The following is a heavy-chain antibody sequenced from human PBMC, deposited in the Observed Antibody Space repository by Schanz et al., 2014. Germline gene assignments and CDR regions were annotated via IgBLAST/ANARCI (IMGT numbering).Heavy chain of an antibody. J-gene: IGHJ3*02. D-gene: IGHD3-10*01. CDR2: INAHTGNT. Sequence: QLMQSGSEVRKPGASVKVSCKASGYIFGSHGMTWVLQAPGQGPELMGWINAHTGNTQYAQKFQGRVNMTRDTVTTTVHLELTRLRTDDTAIYYCARVHIATYHYNSPGAFDIWGQGTRVTVSS. CDR3: ARVHIATYHYNSPGAFDI. CDR1: GYIFGSHG. V-gene: IGHV1-18*01.